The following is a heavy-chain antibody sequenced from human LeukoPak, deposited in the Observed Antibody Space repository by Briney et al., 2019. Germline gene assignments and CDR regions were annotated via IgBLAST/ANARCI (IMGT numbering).Heavy chain of an antibody. V-gene: IGHV3-30*18. CDR1: GFTFSNAW. CDR2: LSHDGSDK. CDR3: ANDGLVVQGVYPGY. J-gene: IGHJ4*02. Sequence: PGGSLRLSCAASGFTFSNAWMSWVRQAPGKGLEWVAVLSHDGSDKYYAESVKGRFTISRDNSKNTLYLQMNSLRAEDTAVYYCANDGLVVQGVYPGYWGQGTLVTVSS. D-gene: IGHD3-10*01.